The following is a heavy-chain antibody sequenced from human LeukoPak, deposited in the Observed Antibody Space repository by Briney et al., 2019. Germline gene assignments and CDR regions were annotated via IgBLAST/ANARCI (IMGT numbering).Heavy chain of an antibody. CDR3: AWQKQDYGDSFDY. CDR1: GYPFTSYY. CDR2: INPRGGSI. V-gene: IGHV1-46*01. J-gene: IGHJ4*02. D-gene: IGHD4-17*01. Sequence: ASVKVSCKASGYPFTSYYMHWVRQAPGQGLEWMGIINPRGGSISYAQKFQGRVTMTRDTSTSTVYMELSSLRSEDTAVYYCAWQKQDYGDSFDYWGQGTLVTVSS.